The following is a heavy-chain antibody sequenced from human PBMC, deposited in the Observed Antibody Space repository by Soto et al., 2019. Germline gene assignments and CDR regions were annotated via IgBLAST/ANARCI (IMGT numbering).Heavy chain of an antibody. J-gene: IGHJ6*02. Sequence: QVQLVQSGVEVKKPGASVKVSCRASGYTFTSYGISWVRQAPGQGLEWMGWISAYNGNTNYAQKVQGRVTMTTDTSTSTAHMELRSLRSDDTAVFYCARVGATEGCMDVWGQGTTVTVSS. CDR3: ARVGATEGCMDV. V-gene: IGHV1-18*01. CDR2: ISAYNGNT. D-gene: IGHD1-26*01. CDR1: GYTFTSYG.